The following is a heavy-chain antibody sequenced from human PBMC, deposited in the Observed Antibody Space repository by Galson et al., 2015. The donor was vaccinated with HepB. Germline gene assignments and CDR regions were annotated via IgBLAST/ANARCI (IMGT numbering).Heavy chain of an antibody. CDR2: INSDESST. CDR3: VRAIGLDFDY. D-gene: IGHD2/OR15-2a*01. V-gene: IGHV3-74*01. J-gene: IGHJ4*02. Sequence: SLRLSCAASGFTFSSSWMHWVRQAPGKGLVWVSCINSDESSTSYADSVKGRFTISRDNGKNTLYLQMNSLRAEDTAVYYCVRAIGLDFDYWGQGTLVTVSS. CDR1: GFTFSSSW.